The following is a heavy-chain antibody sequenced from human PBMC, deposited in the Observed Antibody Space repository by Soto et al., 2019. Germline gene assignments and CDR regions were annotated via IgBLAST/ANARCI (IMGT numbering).Heavy chain of an antibody. V-gene: IGHV3-11*06. CDR1: GFTFSDYY. CDR3: ARDLSLVRCIDV. J-gene: IGHJ6*02. Sequence: PGGSLRLSCAASGFTFSDYYMSWIRQAPGKWLEWVSYISSSSSYTNYAESVKGRFTISRDNAKNSLYLQMNSLRAEDTAVYYCARDLSLVRCIDVWGQGXTVPV. D-gene: IGHD2-15*01. CDR2: ISSSSSYT.